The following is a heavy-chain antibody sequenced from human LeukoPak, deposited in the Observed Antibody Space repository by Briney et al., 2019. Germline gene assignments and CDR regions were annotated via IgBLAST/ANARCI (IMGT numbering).Heavy chain of an antibody. D-gene: IGHD3-22*01. J-gene: IGHJ4*02. CDR3: ARRDHYDNIRTVAAFDY. Sequence: GESLKISCKGSGYSFTSYWIGWVRQMPGRGLEWMGIIYPGDSETRYSPAFQGQVSISADKSTSTAYLQWSSLKASDTGIYYCARRDHYDNIRTVAAFDYWGQGTLVTVSS. CDR2: IYPGDSET. V-gene: IGHV5-51*01. CDR1: GYSFTSYW.